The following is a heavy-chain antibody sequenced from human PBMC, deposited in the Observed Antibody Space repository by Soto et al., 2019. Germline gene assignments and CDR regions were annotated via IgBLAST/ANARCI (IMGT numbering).Heavy chain of an antibody. Sequence: PSETLSLTCAVYGGSFSGYYWSWIRQPPGKGLEWIGEINHSGSTNYNPSLKSRVTISVDTSKNQFSLKLSSVTAADTAVYYCARGNPSIAARPLPYYFDYWGQGTLVTVSS. J-gene: IGHJ4*02. CDR2: INHSGST. CDR3: ARGNPSIAARPLPYYFDY. V-gene: IGHV4-34*01. CDR1: GGSFSGYY. D-gene: IGHD6-6*01.